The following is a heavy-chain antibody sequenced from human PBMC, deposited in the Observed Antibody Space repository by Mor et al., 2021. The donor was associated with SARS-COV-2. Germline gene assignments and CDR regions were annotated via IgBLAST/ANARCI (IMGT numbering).Heavy chain of an antibody. CDR3: ARDYDFWSGPDY. Sequence: YADSVKGRFTISRDNSKNTLYLQMNSLRAEDTAVYYCARDYDFWSGPDYWGQGTLVTVSS. J-gene: IGHJ4*02. V-gene: IGHV3-30*01. D-gene: IGHD3-3*01.